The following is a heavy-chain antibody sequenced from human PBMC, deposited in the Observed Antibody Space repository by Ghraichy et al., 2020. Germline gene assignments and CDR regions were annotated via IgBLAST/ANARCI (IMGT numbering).Heavy chain of an antibody. Sequence: SETLSLTCAVYGGSFSGYYWSWIRQPPGKGLEWIGEINHSGSTNYNPSLKSRVTISVDTSKNQFSLKLSSVTAADTAVYYCARWTKYYGRAFDIWGQGTMVTVSS. CDR3: ARWTKYYGRAFDI. CDR1: GGSFSGYY. D-gene: IGHD3-10*01. J-gene: IGHJ3*02. CDR2: INHSGST. V-gene: IGHV4-34*01.